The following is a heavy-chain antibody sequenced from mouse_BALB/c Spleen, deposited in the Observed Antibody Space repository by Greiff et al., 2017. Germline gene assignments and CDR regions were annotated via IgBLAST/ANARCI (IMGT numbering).Heavy chain of an antibody. CDR3: VRERDYGSKGNFDV. V-gene: IGHV2-9-2*01. Sequence: QVQLKESGPGLVAPSQSLSITCTVSGFSLTSYDISWIRQPPGKGLEWLGVIWTGGGTNYNSAFMSRLSISKDNSKSQVFLKMNSLQTDDTAIYYCVRERDYGSKGNFDVWGAGTTVTVSS. CDR2: IWTGGGT. D-gene: IGHD1-1*01. J-gene: IGHJ1*01. CDR1: GFSLTSYD.